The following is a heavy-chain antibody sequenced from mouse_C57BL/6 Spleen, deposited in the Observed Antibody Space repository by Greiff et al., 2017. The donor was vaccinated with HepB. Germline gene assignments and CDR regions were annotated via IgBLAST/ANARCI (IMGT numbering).Heavy chain of an antibody. J-gene: IGHJ3*01. V-gene: IGHV1-64*01. CDR3: ARGSSSGYVGFAY. D-gene: IGHD3-2*02. Sequence: QVQLQQPGAELVKPGASVKLSCKASGYTFTSYWMHWVKQRPGQGLEWIGMIHPNSGSTNYNEKFKSKATLTADKSSITAYMQLSSLTSEDSAVYYCARGSSSGYVGFAYWGQGTLVTVSA. CDR1: GYTFTSYW. CDR2: IHPNSGST.